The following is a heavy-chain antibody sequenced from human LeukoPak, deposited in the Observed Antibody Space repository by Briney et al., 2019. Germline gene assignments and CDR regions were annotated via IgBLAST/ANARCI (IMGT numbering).Heavy chain of an antibody. V-gene: IGHV5-51*01. CDR2: IYPGNSDT. D-gene: IGHD5-12*01. Sequence: GESLKISCKGSGYNFASYWIGWVRQMPGKGLEWMGIIYPGNSDTRYSPSFQGQVTISADKSITTAYLQWTSLKASDTAMYYCARQDGSGYYYLDCWGQGTLVTVSS. CDR3: ARQDGSGYYYLDC. CDR1: GYNFASYW. J-gene: IGHJ4*02.